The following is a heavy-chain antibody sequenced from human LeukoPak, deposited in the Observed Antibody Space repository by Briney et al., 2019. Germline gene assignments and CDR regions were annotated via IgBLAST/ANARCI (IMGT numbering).Heavy chain of an antibody. D-gene: IGHD6-13*01. CDR1: GFTFSSYA. Sequence: GGSLRLSCAASGFTFSSYAMSWVRQAPGKGLEWVSAISGSGGSTYYADSVKGRFTISRDNAKNSLYLQMNSLRAEDTAVYYCARDIEAAGLFLDYWGQGTLVTVSS. CDR3: ARDIEAAGLFLDY. CDR2: ISGSGGST. V-gene: IGHV3-23*01. J-gene: IGHJ4*02.